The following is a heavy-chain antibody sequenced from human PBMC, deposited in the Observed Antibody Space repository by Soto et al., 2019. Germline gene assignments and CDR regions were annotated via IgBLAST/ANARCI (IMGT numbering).Heavy chain of an antibody. CDR1: GFSFNSYE. J-gene: IGHJ3*02. D-gene: IGHD1-26*01. CDR3: ARGVGLSGKYYALDI. CDR2: IDTRATTI. Sequence: EVQLVESGGGLVQPGGSLRLSCAASGFSFNSYEMNWVRQSPGKGLEFVSYIDTRATTITYAESVKGRFAISRDNAKNSRFLQMNSLRAEDTAVYYCARGVGLSGKYYALDIWGQGTMVTVSS. V-gene: IGHV3-48*03.